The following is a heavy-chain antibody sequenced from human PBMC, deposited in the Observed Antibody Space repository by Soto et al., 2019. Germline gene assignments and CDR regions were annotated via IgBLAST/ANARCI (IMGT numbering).Heavy chain of an antibody. CDR3: AREAPTVVDY. Sequence: SETLSLTCTVSGGSIRSGNCYWSWIRQPPGKGLEWIGFIYYTGSTYYNPSLKSRVTMSVDTSKNQFSLKLSSVTAADTAVYFCAREAPTVVDYWGQGTLVTVS. D-gene: IGHD4-4*01. CDR1: GGSIRSGNCY. V-gene: IGHV4-30-4*01. J-gene: IGHJ4*02. CDR2: IYYTGST.